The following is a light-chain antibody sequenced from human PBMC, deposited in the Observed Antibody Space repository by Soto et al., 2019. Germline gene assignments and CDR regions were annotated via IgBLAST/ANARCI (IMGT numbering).Light chain of an antibody. Sequence: QSVLTQPPSVSGAPGQRVTIFCTESTSNIGAGYDVHWYQQLPGTAHKLLIYDNTNRPSGVPDRFSGSKSGASASLAITGLQAEDEADYYCQSYDSSLSEYVFGSGTKVTVL. CDR3: QSYDSSLSEYV. J-gene: IGLJ1*01. CDR2: DNT. V-gene: IGLV1-40*01. CDR1: TSNIGAGYD.